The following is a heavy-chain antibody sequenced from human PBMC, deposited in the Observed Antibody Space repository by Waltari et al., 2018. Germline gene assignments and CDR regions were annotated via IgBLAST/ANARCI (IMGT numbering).Heavy chain of an antibody. V-gene: IGHV3-7*01. CDR3: ARDSWELFDY. D-gene: IGHD1-26*01. CDR1: GFTFSSYG. CDR2: IKQDGSEK. J-gene: IGHJ4*02. Sequence: EVQLVESGGGLVQPGGSLRLSCAASGFTFSSYGMSWVRQAPGKGLEWVANIKQDGSEKYYVDSVKGRFTISRDNAKNSLYLQMNSLRAEDTAVYYCARDSWELFDYWGQGTLVTVSS.